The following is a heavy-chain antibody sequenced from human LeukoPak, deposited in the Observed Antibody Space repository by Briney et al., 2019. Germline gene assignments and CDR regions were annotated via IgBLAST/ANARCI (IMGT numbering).Heavy chain of an antibody. CDR2: ISGSGGGT. V-gene: IGHV3-23*01. D-gene: IGHD1-26*01. J-gene: IGHJ4*02. CDR1: GFSVTNIY. CDR3: AKTLVGATFGY. Sequence: PGGSLRLSCAASGFSVTNIYMMWVRQAPGKGLEWVSGISGSGGGTNYADSVKGRFTISRDNSKNTLYLQMNSLRAEDTAVYYCAKTLVGATFGYWGQGTLVTVSS.